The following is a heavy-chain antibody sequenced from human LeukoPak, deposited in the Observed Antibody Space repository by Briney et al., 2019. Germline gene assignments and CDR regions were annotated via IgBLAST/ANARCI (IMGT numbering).Heavy chain of an antibody. Sequence: ASVKVSCKASGYTFTSYYMHWVRQAPGQGLEWMAIINPSDGGTSYAQKFQGRVTMTRDTSTSTVYMELSSLRSEDTAVYYCAKIRENWSGYSFDYWGQGTLVTVSS. CDR2: INPSDGGT. CDR3: AKIRENWSGYSFDY. D-gene: IGHD3-3*01. CDR1: GYTFTSYY. V-gene: IGHV1-46*01. J-gene: IGHJ4*02.